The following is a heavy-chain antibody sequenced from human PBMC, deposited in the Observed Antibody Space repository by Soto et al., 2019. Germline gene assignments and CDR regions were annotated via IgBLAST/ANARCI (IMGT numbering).Heavy chain of an antibody. Sequence: GGSLRLSCAASGFTFSDYYMSWIRQAPGKGLEWVTYISISSSYTNYADSVKGRFTISRDNAKNSLYLQLNSLRAEDTAVYYCSRDFRGEGEYQLLYGASLYFDSWGQGALVTVSS. CDR3: SRDFRGEGEYQLLYGASLYFDS. V-gene: IGHV3-11*05. CDR2: ISISSSYT. D-gene: IGHD2-2*02. CDR1: GFTFSDYY. J-gene: IGHJ4*02.